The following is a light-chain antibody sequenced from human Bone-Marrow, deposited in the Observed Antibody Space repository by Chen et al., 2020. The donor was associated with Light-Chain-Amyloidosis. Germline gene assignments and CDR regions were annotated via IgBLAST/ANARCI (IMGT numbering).Light chain of an antibody. J-gene: IGLJ3*02. CDR1: RSDFGPFNY. CDR3: SSFAVAKIVL. CDR2: DVN. V-gene: IGLV2-8*01. Sequence: QSALTQPPSASGSPGQSVTISCTGARSDFGPFNYVYWYQQHPVKAPKLIMFDVNRRPSGVPGRFSGSKSGNTASLTVSGLQPDNEADYYCSSFAVAKIVLFGGGTKLTVL.